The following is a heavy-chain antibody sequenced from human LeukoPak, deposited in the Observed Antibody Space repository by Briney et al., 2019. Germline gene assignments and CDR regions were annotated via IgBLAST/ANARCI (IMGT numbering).Heavy chain of an antibody. D-gene: IGHD6-19*01. J-gene: IGHJ4*02. CDR3: AKDLSGIAVGRGLLYFDY. V-gene: IGHV3-23*01. CDR2: ISGSGGST. Sequence: GGSLRLSCAASGFTFSSYSMSWVRQASGKGLEWVSGISGSGGSTNYADSVKGRFTISRDNSKNTLYLQMNSLRAEDTAVFYCAKDLSGIAVGRGLLYFDYWGQGTLVTVSS. CDR1: GFTFSSYS.